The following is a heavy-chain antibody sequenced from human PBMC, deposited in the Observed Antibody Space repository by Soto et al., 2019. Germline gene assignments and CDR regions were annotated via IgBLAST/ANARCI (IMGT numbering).Heavy chain of an antibody. V-gene: IGHV6-1*01. Sequence: PSQTLPLTCAISGDSVSRNSAAWNWVRTSPSRGLEWLGRTYYRSKWYKDYAASVKSRITINADTSKNQFSLQLNSVTPEDTAVYYCARVSGYGSNIYYYGMDVWGQGTTVTVSS. CDR1: GDSVSRNSAA. CDR2: TYYRSKWYK. D-gene: IGHD6-13*01. CDR3: ARVSGYGSNIYYYGMDV. J-gene: IGHJ6*02.